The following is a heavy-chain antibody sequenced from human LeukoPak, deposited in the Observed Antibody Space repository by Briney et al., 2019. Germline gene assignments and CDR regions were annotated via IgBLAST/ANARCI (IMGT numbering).Heavy chain of an antibody. CDR3: ARERSPVVVPAAMVNYYYYGMDV. CDR1: GFTFSSYA. CDR2: IPGSGGAT. Sequence: GRSLRLSCEASGFTFSSYAIRWVRQAPGTGLEWVSSIPGSGGATYYADSVRGRFSISRDSSKNTVYLQMNSLRDEDTAVYYCARERSPVVVPAAMVNYYYYGMDVWGQGTTVTVSS. D-gene: IGHD2-2*01. V-gene: IGHV3-23*01. J-gene: IGHJ6*02.